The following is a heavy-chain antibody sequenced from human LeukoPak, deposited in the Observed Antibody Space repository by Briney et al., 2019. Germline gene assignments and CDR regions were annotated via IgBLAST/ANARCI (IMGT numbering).Heavy chain of an antibody. V-gene: IGHV1-8*03. Sequence: ASVKVSCKASGYTFTSYDINWVRQATGQGLEWMGWMNPKSGNTGYAQKFQGRVTITRNTSISTAYMELSSLRSEDTAVYYCARVGYSSSWYQTDYYYYMDVWGKGTTVTVSS. CDR3: ARVGYSSSWYQTDYYYYMDV. J-gene: IGHJ6*03. D-gene: IGHD6-13*01. CDR2: MNPKSGNT. CDR1: GYTFTSYD.